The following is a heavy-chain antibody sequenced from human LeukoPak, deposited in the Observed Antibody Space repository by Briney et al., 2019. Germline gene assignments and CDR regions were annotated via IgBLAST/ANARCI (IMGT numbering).Heavy chain of an antibody. V-gene: IGHV3-33*06. CDR3: AKEALVGINYYDFWSGYNPYFDY. J-gene: IGHJ4*02. CDR2: TWYDGSNK. CDR1: GFTLSSYS. D-gene: IGHD3-3*01. Sequence: GRCLRLSCAASGFTLSSYSRHWVRQAPGKGLGRVSVTWYDGSNKYYADSVKGRVTTSRDTPKNTLYLRRRSPRAEDTAVYYCAKEALVGINYYDFWSGYNPYFDYWGQGTLVTVSS.